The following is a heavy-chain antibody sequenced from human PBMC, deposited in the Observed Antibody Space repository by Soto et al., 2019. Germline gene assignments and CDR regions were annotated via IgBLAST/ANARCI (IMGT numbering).Heavy chain of an antibody. CDR3: AKNIRISSGKYYFHY. CDR2: INTSGDTT. J-gene: IGHJ4*02. D-gene: IGHD2-15*01. V-gene: IGHV3-23*01. CDR1: GFTFSYYG. Sequence: GGSLRLSCAASGFTFSYYGMPWVRQAPGKGLEWVSTINTSGDTTFYAVSVKGRFTISRDNSKNTLYLQMSSLRADDTAVYYCAKNIRISSGKYYFHYWDQGTLVTVSS.